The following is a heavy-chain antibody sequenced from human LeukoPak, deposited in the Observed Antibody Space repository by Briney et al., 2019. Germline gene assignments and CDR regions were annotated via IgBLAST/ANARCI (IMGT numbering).Heavy chain of an antibody. D-gene: IGHD5-12*01. V-gene: IGHV4-39*01. CDR1: TDSISSSSHH. Sequence: SETLSLTCTVSTDSISSSSHHWGWIRQSPGKGLEWIGSIYYGRTTYYNPSLNSRVAISVVTSKNQFSLQLNSVTAADTAVYYCVRHDGRGGATMGALDSWGQGSLVTVSS. J-gene: IGHJ4*02. CDR2: IYYGRTT. CDR3: VRHDGRGGATMGALDS.